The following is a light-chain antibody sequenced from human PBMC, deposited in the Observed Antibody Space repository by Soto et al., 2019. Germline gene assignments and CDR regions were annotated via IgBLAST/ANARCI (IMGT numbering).Light chain of an antibody. CDR1: SGHSSYT. CDR3: ETWDSNTRV. V-gene: IGLV4-60*02. CDR2: LEGSGSY. Sequence: QSVLTQSSSASASLGSSVKLTCTLSSGHSSYTIAWHQQQPGKAPRYLMKLEGSGSYNKGSGVPDRFSGSSSGADRYLTISNLRFEDEADYYGETWDSNTRVFGGGTQLTVL. J-gene: IGLJ2*01.